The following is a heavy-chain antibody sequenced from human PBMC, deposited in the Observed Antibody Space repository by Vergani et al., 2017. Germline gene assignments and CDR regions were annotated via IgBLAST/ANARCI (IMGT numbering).Heavy chain of an antibody. CDR2: IWYDGSNK. Sequence: QVQLVESGGGVVQPGRSLRLSCAASGFTFSSYGMHWVRPAPGKGLEWVAVIWYDGSNKYYGDSVKGRFTISRDNSKNTLYLEMNSLRAEDTAVYYCARDRGWGKYFDYWGQGALVTVSS. CDR3: ARDRGWGKYFDY. CDR1: GFTFSSYG. J-gene: IGHJ4*02. D-gene: IGHD7-27*01. V-gene: IGHV3-33*01.